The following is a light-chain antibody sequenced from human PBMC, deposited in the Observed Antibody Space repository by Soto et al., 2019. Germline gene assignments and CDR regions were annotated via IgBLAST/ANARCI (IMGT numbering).Light chain of an antibody. J-gene: IGKJ3*01. V-gene: IGKV3-20*01. CDR2: GAS. Sequence: MVLTQSPGTLSLSPGERATLSCRASQSISSNYLAWYQQRPGQAPRLLIFGASYSATGITDRFSGSGSGTDFTLTISRLESEDFAVYYCQQYSSSPPEFTFGPGTRVDSK. CDR1: QSISSNY. CDR3: QQYSSSPPEFT.